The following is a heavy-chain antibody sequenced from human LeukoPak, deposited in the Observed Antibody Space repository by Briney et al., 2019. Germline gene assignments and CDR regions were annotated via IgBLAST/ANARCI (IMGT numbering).Heavy chain of an antibody. D-gene: IGHD2-21*01. CDR1: TCTFDDYG. CDR3: AKDLSGDWNYFDY. V-gene: IGHV3-30*02. Sequence: PGGALRLSCAASTCTFDDYGMHWVRQAPGKGREGVAFIRHDGGNEYYADSVKGRFTISRDNSKDTLYLQMNSLRAEDTAVYYCAKDLSGDWNYFDYWGQGTLVTVSS. CDR2: IRHDGGNE. J-gene: IGHJ4*02.